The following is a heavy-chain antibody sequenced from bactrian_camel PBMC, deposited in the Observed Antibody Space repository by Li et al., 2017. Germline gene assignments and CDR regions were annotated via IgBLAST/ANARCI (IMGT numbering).Heavy chain of an antibody. V-gene: IGHV3S53*01. D-gene: IGHD5*01. J-gene: IGHJ4*01. CDR1: GYTFGTNC. Sequence: HVQLVESGGGSVQAGGSLRLSCEASGYTFGTNCMGWFRRGSGKEREGVAVISGYGRTAYADSVKGRFTISKDNAEATVYLQMDSLKPEDTAMYYCAADRTCASLKSGTIDSRSQGTQVTVSS. CDR2: ISGYGRT.